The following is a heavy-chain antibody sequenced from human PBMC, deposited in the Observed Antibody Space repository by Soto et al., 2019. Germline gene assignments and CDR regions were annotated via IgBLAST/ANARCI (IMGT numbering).Heavy chain of an antibody. D-gene: IGHD2-2*01. J-gene: IGHJ4*02. CDR2: VYHSGST. CDR1: GGSISTNNW. Sequence: QVHLQESGPGLVNASGTLSLTCGVSGGSISTNNWWSWVRQTPGQGLEWIAEVYHSGSTNYNPSRKSRLTMSVDQSKTQSSLRLTSVTAADSAVYYSARAKLCNSLSCPHSFDTWGQGTLVSVSS. V-gene: IGHV4-4*02. CDR3: ARAKLCNSLSCPHSFDT.